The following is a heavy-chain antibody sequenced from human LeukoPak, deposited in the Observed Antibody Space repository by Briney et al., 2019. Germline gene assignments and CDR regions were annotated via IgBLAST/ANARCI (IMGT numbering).Heavy chain of an antibody. D-gene: IGHD5-12*01. J-gene: IGHJ4*02. V-gene: IGHV3-48*03. CDR2: ISSSGSTI. CDR1: GFLFSSFE. Sequence: PGGSLRLSCAASGFLFSSFEVNWVRQAPGKGLEWVSYISSSGSTIYYADSVKGRFTISRDNAKNSLYLQMNSLRAEDTAVYYCARGMGGYPFDYWGQGTLVTVSS. CDR3: ARGMGGYPFDY.